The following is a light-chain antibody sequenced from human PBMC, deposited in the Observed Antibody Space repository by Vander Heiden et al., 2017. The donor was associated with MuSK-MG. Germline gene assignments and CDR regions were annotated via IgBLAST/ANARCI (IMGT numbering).Light chain of an antibody. CDR2: EVT. J-gene: IGLJ3*02. Sequence: QSALTQPASVPGSPGQSITISCTGTSSDVGGYNYVSWYQQHPGKAPKLMIYEVTNRPSGVSNRFSGSKSGNTASLTISGLQAEDEADYDCSSYSSTNRPVFGGGTKLTVL. CDR3: SSYSSTNRPV. V-gene: IGLV2-14*01. CDR1: SSDVGGYNY.